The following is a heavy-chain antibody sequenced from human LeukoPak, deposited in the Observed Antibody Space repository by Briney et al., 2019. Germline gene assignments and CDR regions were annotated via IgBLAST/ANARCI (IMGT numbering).Heavy chain of an antibody. D-gene: IGHD3-9*01. Sequence: GGSLRLSCAASGFIFSDSYMSWIREAPGKGLEWVSYISSSSAYTKYADSVKGGFTISRDNAKNSLYLQMNSLRVEDTAVYHCARVGFDWSYWYFDLWGRGTLVTVS. V-gene: IGHV3-11*05. CDR3: ARVGFDWSYWYFDL. CDR1: GFIFSDSY. CDR2: ISSSSAYT. J-gene: IGHJ2*01.